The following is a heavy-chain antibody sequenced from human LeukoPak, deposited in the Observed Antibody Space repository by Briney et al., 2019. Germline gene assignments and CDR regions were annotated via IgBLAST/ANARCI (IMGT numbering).Heavy chain of an antibody. Sequence: SVKVSRKASGGTFSSYAISWVRQAPGQGLEWMGGIIPIFGTANYAQKFQGRVTITADESTSTAYMELSSLRSEDAAVYYCAKAPVTTCRGAYCYPFDYWGQGTLVTVSS. CDR2: IIPIFGTA. D-gene: IGHD2-21*01. J-gene: IGHJ4*02. V-gene: IGHV1-69*13. CDR3: AKAPVTTCRGAYCYPFDY. CDR1: GGTFSSYA.